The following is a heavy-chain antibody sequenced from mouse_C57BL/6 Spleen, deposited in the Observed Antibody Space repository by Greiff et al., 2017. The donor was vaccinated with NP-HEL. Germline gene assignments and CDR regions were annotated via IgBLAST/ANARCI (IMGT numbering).Heavy chain of an antibody. CDR2: IWSGGST. Sequence: QVQLQQSGPGLVQPSQSLSITCTVSGFSLTSYGVHWVRQSPGKGLEWLGVIWSGGSTGYNAAFISRLSISKDKSKSQVFFKMNILQADDTAIYYCARNEGDGNYGGYYFDYWGQGTTLTVSS. CDR3: ARNEGDGNYGGYYFDY. V-gene: IGHV2-2*01. J-gene: IGHJ2*01. CDR1: GFSLTSYG. D-gene: IGHD2-1*01.